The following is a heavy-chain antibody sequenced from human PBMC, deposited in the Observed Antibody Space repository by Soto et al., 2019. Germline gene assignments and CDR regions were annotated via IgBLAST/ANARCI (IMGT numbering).Heavy chain of an antibody. V-gene: IGHV3-21*01. D-gene: IGHD4-17*01. CDR3: ARDPTTVTPELAWSFDL. CDR2: ISSRYNYI. Sequence: EVQLVESGGGLVKPGGSLRLSCAASGFTFSFYGMNWVRQTPGKGLEWGSSISSRYNYIYYADSVRGRFTISRDNAKNSLYLQLNSLRAEDPAVYYCARDPTTVTPELAWSFDLWGSGTLVSVSS. CDR1: GFTFSFYG. J-gene: IGHJ2*01.